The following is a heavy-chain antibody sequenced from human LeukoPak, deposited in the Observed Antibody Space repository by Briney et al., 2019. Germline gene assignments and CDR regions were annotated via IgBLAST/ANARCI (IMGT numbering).Heavy chain of an antibody. V-gene: IGHV3-15*01. CDR1: GFTFSNAW. J-gene: IGHJ4*02. CDR2: IKSKTDGGTT. D-gene: IGHD3-10*01. CDR3: TTLPYYYGSGKY. Sequence: PGGSVTLFCAAFGFTFSNAWMSRVRQAAGKGLEWVGRIKSKTDGGTTDYAAPVKGRFTISRDDSKNTLYLQMNSLKTEDTAVYYCTTLPYYYGSGKYWGQGTLVTVSS.